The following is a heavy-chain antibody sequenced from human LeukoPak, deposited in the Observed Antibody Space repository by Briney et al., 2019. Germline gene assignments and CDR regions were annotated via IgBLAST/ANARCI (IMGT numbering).Heavy chain of an antibody. CDR2: ISHSGSI. D-gene: IGHD1-26*01. CDR1: GGSFSGYY. V-gene: IGHV4-34*01. CDR3: ARGGSGTYYHY. J-gene: IGHJ4*02. Sequence: SETLSLTCAVYGGSFSGYYWIWIRQPPGKGPEWIGEISHSGSINYNPSLKSRVIISVDTSKNQFSLKLSSVTAADTAVYYCARGGSGTYYHYWGQGTLVTVSS.